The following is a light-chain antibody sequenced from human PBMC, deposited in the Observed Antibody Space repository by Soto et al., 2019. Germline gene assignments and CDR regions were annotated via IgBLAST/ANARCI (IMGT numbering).Light chain of an antibody. CDR1: QSVSSSY. Sequence: EIVLTQSPGTLSLSPGEGATLSCRASQSVSSSYLAWYQQKPGQAPRLLIYGSSSRAGGIPDRFSGSGSGTAFTLPTSSLEPEDFAVYYCQQYGSSPPYTVGEATKLVI. V-gene: IGKV3-20*01. J-gene: IGKJ2*01. CDR3: QQYGSSPPYT. CDR2: GSS.